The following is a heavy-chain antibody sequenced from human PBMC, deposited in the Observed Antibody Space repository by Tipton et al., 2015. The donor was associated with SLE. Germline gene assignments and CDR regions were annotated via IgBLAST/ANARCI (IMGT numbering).Heavy chain of an antibody. J-gene: IGHJ4*02. Sequence: TLSLTCTVSGVSIGSGGYYWSWIRQHPGQGLEYIGYIYYSGTSYCIPSLKSRVTISVDTSKNEFSLKLNSVTAADTAVYYCARDVGGYNTGWFPYYFDYWGQGTLVTVSS. CDR1: GVSIGSGGYY. CDR3: ARDVGGYNTGWFPYYFDY. D-gene: IGHD2-8*02. CDR2: IYYSGTS. V-gene: IGHV4-31*03.